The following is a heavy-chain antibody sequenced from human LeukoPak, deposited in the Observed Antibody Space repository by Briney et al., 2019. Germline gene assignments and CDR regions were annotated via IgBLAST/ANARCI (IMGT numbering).Heavy chain of an antibody. CDR1: GFTFSSYA. D-gene: IGHD6-6*01. J-gene: IGHJ4*02. CDR3: ASAYSSSSNVSY. Sequence: GGSLRLSCAASGFTFSSYAMHWVRQAPGKGLEWVAVISYDGSNKYYADSVKGRFTISRDNSKNTLYLQMNSLRAEDTAVYYCASAYSSSSNVSYWGQGTLVTVSS. V-gene: IGHV3-30-3*01. CDR2: ISYDGSNK.